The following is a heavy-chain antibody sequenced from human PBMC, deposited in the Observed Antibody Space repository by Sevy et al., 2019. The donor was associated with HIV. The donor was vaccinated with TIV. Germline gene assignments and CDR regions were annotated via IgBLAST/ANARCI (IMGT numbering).Heavy chain of an antibody. CDR1: GGSINSDH. J-gene: IGHJ3*02. CDR3: ARRNDFDI. Sequence: KQSRTLSLTCTVSGGSINSDHWNWIRQPPGKGLEWIGYVYYTGGTNYNPSLKNRVTISVDRTKNQFSLKLTSVTAADTAVYYCARRNDFDIWGQGTMVTVSS. CDR2: VYYTGGT. V-gene: IGHV4-59*08.